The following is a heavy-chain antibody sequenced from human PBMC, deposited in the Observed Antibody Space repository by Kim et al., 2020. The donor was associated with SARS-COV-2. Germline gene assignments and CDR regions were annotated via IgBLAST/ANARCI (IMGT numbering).Heavy chain of an antibody. Sequence: GGSLRLSCAASGFTFSSYGIHWVRQAPGKGLEWVAVISYDGSNKYYADSVKGRFTISRDNSKNTLYLQMNSLRAEDTAVYYCSPFDYWGQGTLVTVSS. CDR1: GFTFSSYG. J-gene: IGHJ4*02. CDR2: ISYDGSNK. V-gene: IGHV3-30*03. CDR3: SPFDY.